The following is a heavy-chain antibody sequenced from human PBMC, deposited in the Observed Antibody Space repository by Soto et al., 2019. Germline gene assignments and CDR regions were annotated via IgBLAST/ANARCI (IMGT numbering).Heavy chain of an antibody. CDR3: AEWARYCSGADCRA. Sequence: EVQLLESGGGLVQPGGSLRLSCAASGFPFSSRAMSWVRQAPGKGLEWVSAISGSGTITYYADSVKGRFTISRDTSKTALYLQMNSLSADDTAIYYCAEWARYCSGADCRAWGQGTLVTVSS. CDR1: GFPFSSRA. CDR2: ISGSGTIT. D-gene: IGHD2-15*01. V-gene: IGHV3-23*01. J-gene: IGHJ5*02.